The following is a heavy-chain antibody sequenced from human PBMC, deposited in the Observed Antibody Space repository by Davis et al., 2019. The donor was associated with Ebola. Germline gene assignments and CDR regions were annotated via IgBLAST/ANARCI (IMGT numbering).Heavy chain of an antibody. CDR3: ARGGGYGGYGMDV. J-gene: IGHJ6*02. Sequence: MPSETLSLTCAVYGVSFSGYYWNWIRQPPGKGLEWIGEINHSGRTNYNPSLKSRVTMSVDTSKNQFSLRVWSVTAADTAVYYCARGGGYGGYGMDVWGQGTTVTVSS. D-gene: IGHD6-25*01. V-gene: IGHV4-34*01. CDR1: GVSFSGYY. CDR2: INHSGRT.